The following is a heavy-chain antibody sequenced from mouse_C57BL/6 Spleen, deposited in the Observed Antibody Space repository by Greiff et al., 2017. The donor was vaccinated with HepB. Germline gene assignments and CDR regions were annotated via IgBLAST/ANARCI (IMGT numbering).Heavy chain of an antibody. V-gene: IGHV14-2*01. CDR2: IDPEDGET. CDR1: GFNIKDYY. CDR3: ARRGSNYFGC. D-gene: IGHD1-1*01. Sequence: VQLQQSGAELVKPGASVKLSCTASGFNIKDYYMHWVKQRPEQGLEWIGRIDPEDGETKYAAKFQGKATITADTSSNTSYMQLSNLTAEDTAVYYCARRGSNYFGCWGNVPTLSVSS. J-gene: IGHJ2*01.